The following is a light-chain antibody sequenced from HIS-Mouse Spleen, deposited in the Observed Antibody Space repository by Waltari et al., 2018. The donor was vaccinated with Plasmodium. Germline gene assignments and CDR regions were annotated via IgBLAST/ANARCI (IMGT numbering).Light chain of an antibody. CDR1: SSDVGGYNY. J-gene: IGLJ1*01. CDR2: DVS. V-gene: IGLV2-14*03. Sequence: QSALTQPASVSGSPGQSITISCTATSSDVGGYNYVSWYQQHPGKAPKLMLYDVSNRPSGVSNRFSGSKSGNTASLTISGLQAEDEADYYCSSYTSSSTLNYVFGTGTKVTVL. CDR3: SSYTSSSTLNYV.